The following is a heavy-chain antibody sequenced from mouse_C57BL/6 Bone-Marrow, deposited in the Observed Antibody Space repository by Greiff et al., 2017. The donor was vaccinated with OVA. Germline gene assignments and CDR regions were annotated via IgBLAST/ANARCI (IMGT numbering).Heavy chain of an antibody. J-gene: IGHJ3*01. CDR3: ARYAY. CDR1: GFTFTDYY. CDR2: IYPGSGNT. Sequence: VQLQQSGAELVRPGASVKLSCTASGFTFTDYYIHWVKQRPGQGLEWIARIYPGSGNTYYTEKFKGKATLTAEKSSSTAYLQLSSLTSEDSAVYFCARYAYWGQGTLVTVSA. V-gene: IGHV1-76*01.